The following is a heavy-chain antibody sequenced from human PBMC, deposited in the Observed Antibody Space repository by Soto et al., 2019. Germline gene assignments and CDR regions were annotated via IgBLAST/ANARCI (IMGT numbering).Heavy chain of an antibody. V-gene: IGHV3-23*01. D-gene: IGHD3-22*01. Sequence: QPGGSLRLSCAASGFTFSSYAMSWVRQAPGKGLEWVSAISGSGGSTYYADSVKGRFTISRDNSKNTLYLQMNSLRAEDTAVYYCAKDARRITMIVVVITRLGYWGQGTLVTVAS. J-gene: IGHJ4*02. CDR1: GFTFSSYA. CDR3: AKDARRITMIVVVITRLGY. CDR2: ISGSGGST.